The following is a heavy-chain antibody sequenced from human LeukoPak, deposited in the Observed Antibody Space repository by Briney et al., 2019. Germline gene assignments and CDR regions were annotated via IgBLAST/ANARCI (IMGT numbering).Heavy chain of an antibody. Sequence: PGGSLRLSCAASGFTFSSYWMHCVRRAPGKGRVWVSRINSDGSSTSYADSVKGRFTISRDNAKNTLYLQMNSLRAKDTAVYYCARDSKVAIFGVALTKPPRWGQGTLVTVSS. V-gene: IGHV3-74*01. CDR1: GFTFSSYW. CDR2: INSDGSST. D-gene: IGHD3-3*01. CDR3: ARDSKVAIFGVALTKPPR. J-gene: IGHJ4*02.